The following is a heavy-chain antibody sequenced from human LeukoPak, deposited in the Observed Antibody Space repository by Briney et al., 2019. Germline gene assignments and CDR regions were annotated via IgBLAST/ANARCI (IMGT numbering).Heavy chain of an antibody. CDR1: GFTFNSYA. CDR3: AKTTTGYCSGRYPGWPVDY. Sequence: GGSLTLSCAVSGFTFNSYAMYWVRHAPGGGLVWVSGIFGRGGSSHYADSVKGRFTISRDNSKNTVSLQMNSLRPEDTAVYYCAKTTTGYCSGRYPGWPVDYWGQGTLVTVSS. D-gene: IGHD6-19*01. J-gene: IGHJ4*02. V-gene: IGHV3-23*01. CDR2: IFGRGGSS.